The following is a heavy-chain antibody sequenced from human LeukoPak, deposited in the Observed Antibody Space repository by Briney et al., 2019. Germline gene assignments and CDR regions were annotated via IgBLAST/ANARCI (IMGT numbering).Heavy chain of an antibody. CDR3: ARGPTGYYYYYYMDV. D-gene: IGHD7-27*01. CDR2: IIPIFGTA. CDR1: GGTFSSYA. V-gene: IGHV1-69*05. J-gene: IGHJ6*03. Sequence: SVKVSCKASGGTFSSYAISCVRQAPGQGLEWMGGIIPIFGTANYAQKFQGRVTITTDESTSTAYMELNSLRSEDTAVYYCARGPTGYYYYYYMDVWGQGTTVTVSS.